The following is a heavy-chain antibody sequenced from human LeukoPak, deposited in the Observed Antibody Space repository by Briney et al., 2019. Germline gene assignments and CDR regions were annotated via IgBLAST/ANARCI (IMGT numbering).Heavy chain of an antibody. CDR1: GYTFTSYY. D-gene: IGHD1-14*01. Sequence: ASVKVSCKASGYTFTSYYMHWVRQAPGQSLEWMGWINVGRGDSKCSQEFQGRVSLTRDTSATTAYLEVSSLRPEDMAVYYCARERGIRDAFDFWGQGTMVTVSS. J-gene: IGHJ3*01. CDR3: ARERGIRDAFDF. CDR2: INVGRGDS. V-gene: IGHV1-3*03.